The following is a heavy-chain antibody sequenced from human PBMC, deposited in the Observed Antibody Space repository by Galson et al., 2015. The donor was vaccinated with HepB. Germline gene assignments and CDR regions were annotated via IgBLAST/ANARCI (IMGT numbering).Heavy chain of an antibody. V-gene: IGHV3-21*01. CDR2: IIHSSSFM. CDR3: ARGEAYYNFWSGSHFDH. D-gene: IGHD3-3*01. J-gene: IGHJ4*02. CDR1: GFTFSSYT. Sequence: SLRLSCAASGFTFSSYTMNWVRQAPGKGLEWVSSIIHSSSFMYYADSVKGRFTISRDNARNSLYLQMSSLRAEDTAVYYCARGEAYYNFWSGSHFDHWGQGTLVTVSS.